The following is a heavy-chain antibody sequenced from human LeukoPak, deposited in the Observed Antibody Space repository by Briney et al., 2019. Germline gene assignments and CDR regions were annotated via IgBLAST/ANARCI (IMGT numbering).Heavy chain of an antibody. D-gene: IGHD3-3*01. CDR2: ISAYNGNT. CDR1: GYTFTSYG. J-gene: IGHJ4*02. Sequence: ASVKVSCKASGYTFTSYGISWVRQAPGQGLEWMGWISAYNGNTNYAQKLQGRVTMTTDTSTSTAYMELRSLRSDDTAVYYCERVRSYYDFWSGYLSLDYWGQGTLVTVSS. V-gene: IGHV1-18*01. CDR3: ERVRSYYDFWSGYLSLDY.